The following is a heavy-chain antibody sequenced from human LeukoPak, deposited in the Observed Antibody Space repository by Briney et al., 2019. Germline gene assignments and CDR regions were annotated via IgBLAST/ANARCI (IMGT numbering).Heavy chain of an antibody. CDR3: AKAAAAPGFDF. Sequence: GGSLRLSCAASGFTSSSYALNWVRQAPGKGLEWVATVSGSGDRMYHADSVRGRFTISRDNSKNTIYLQMSSLRAEDTALYYCAKAAAAPGFDFWGQGTLVTVSS. V-gene: IGHV3-23*01. CDR2: VSGSGDRM. D-gene: IGHD6-13*01. J-gene: IGHJ4*02. CDR1: GFTSSSYA.